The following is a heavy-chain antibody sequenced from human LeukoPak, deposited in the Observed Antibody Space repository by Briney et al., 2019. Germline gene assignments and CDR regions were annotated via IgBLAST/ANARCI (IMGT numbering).Heavy chain of an antibody. Sequence: SETLSLTCTVSGGSISSYYWSWTRQPPGKGLEWIGYIYYSGSTNYNPSLKSRVTISVDTSKNQFSLKLSSVTAADTAVYYCARLLGVYYYYMDVWGKGTTVTIPS. V-gene: IGHV4-59*01. CDR3: ARLLGVYYYYMDV. J-gene: IGHJ6*03. D-gene: IGHD3-10*01. CDR1: GGSISSYY. CDR2: IYYSGST.